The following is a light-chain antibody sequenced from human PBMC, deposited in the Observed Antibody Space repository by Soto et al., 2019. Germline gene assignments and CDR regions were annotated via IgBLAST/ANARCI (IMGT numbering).Light chain of an antibody. CDR1: QSVLYSSNNKNY. Sequence: DIVMTQSPDSLAVSLGERATINCKSSQSVLYSSNNKNYLAWYQQKAGQPPKLLIYWASTRESGVPDRFSGSGSGTDLTLTISSLQAEDVAVYYCQQYNGSPRTFGQGTKVEIK. CDR3: QQYNGSPRT. V-gene: IGKV4-1*01. J-gene: IGKJ1*01. CDR2: WAS.